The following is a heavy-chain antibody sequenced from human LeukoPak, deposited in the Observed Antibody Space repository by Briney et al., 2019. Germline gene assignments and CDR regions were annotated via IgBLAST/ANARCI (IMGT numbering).Heavy chain of an antibody. CDR3: ARDGGPSIYYYYGMDV. D-gene: IGHD3-16*01. Sequence: LAGGSLRLSCAASGFTFSSYAMSWVRQAPGKGLEWVSAISGSGGSTYYADSVKGRFTISRDNSKNTLYLQMNSLRAEDTAVYYCARDGGPSIYYYYGMDVWGQGTTVTVSS. CDR2: ISGSGGST. V-gene: IGHV3-23*01. CDR1: GFTFSSYA. J-gene: IGHJ6*02.